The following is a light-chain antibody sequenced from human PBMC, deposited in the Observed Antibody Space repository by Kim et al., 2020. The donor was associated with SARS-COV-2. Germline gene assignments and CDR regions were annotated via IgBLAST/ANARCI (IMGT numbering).Light chain of an antibody. CDR2: RNN. Sequence: ELTQPPSASGTPGQRVTISCSGSSSNIGSNYVYWYQQLPGTAPKLLIYRNNQRPSGVPDRFSGSKSGTSVSLAISGLRSEDEADYYCAAWDDSLSVVFGGGTQLTVL. CDR3: AAWDDSLSVV. V-gene: IGLV1-47*01. CDR1: SSNIGSNY. J-gene: IGLJ2*01.